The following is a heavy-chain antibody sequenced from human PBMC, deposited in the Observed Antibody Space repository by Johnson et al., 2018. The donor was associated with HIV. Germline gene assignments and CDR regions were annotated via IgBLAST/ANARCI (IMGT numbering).Heavy chain of an antibody. CDR1: GFTVSSDG. Sequence: EVQLVESGGGVVQPGRSLRLSCAASGFTVSSDGMHWVRQAPGKGLEWVSRVNSDGSSTTYADSVKGRFTISRDNAKNTLYLQMNSLRAEDTAVYYCTRATYSNSKAHAFDIWGQGTMVTVSS. CDR3: TRATYSNSKAHAFDI. CDR2: VNSDGSST. D-gene: IGHD6-6*01. V-gene: IGHV3-74*02. J-gene: IGHJ3*02.